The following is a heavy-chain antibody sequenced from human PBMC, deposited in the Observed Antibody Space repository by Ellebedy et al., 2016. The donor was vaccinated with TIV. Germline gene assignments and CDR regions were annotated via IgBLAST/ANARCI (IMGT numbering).Heavy chain of an antibody. D-gene: IGHD1-14*01. J-gene: IGHJ4*02. Sequence: GESLKISCAASGFTFSSYDTHWVRQVTGKGMEWFSAIGTDGDTYYPGSVKGRFTISRENAKNSLYLQMNSLRAGDTAVYYCARATEGLDYWGQGTLVTVSS. CDR1: GFTFSSYD. CDR2: IGTDGDT. CDR3: ARATEGLDY. V-gene: IGHV3-13*01.